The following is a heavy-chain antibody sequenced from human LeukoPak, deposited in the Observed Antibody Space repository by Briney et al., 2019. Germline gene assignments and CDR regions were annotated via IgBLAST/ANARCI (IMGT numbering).Heavy chain of an antibody. V-gene: IGHV1-18*01. CDR2: ISAYNGNT. J-gene: IGHJ4*02. CDR1: GYTFTSYG. Sequence: ASVKVSCKASGYTFTSYGISWVRQAPGQGLEWMGWISAYNGNTNYAQKLQGRVTMTTDTSTSTAYMELRSLRSDDTAVYYCAKISQTPMVRSFIDYWGQGTLVTVSS. CDR3: AKISQTPMVRSFIDY. D-gene: IGHD3-10*01.